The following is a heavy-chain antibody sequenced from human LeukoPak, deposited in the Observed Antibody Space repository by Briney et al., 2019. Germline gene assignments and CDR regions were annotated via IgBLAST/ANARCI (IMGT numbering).Heavy chain of an antibody. CDR1: GFTFSSYA. Sequence: GGSLRLSCTASGFTFSSYAMGWVRQAPGKGPEWVSGVSGSGGGTNYADSVKGRFTITRDNSKNTLYLQMNSLRAEDTAMYYCAKMTSSSSTRGAFDIWGQGTVVTVSS. D-gene: IGHD6-6*01. J-gene: IGHJ3*02. CDR2: VSGSGGGT. V-gene: IGHV3-23*01. CDR3: AKMTSSSSTRGAFDI.